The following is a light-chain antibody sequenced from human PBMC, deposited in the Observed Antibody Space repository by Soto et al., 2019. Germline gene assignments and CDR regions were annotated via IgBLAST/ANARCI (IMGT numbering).Light chain of an antibody. J-gene: IGLJ2*01. CDR2: DVS. CDR1: SSDVGGYNY. CDR3: SSYTSSSHLV. Sequence: QSALTQPASVSGSPGQSITISCTGTSSDVGGYNYVSWYQQHPGKAPKLMIYDVSNRPSGVSNRFSGSKSGNTASLTISGLQAEDEADYYCSSYTSSSHLVFGGGPKLTVL. V-gene: IGLV2-14*01.